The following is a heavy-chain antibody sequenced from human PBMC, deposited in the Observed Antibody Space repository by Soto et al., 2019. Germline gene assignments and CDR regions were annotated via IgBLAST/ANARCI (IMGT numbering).Heavy chain of an antibody. CDR3: ASNGDYAWDLDY. CDR2: ISSSSTI. D-gene: IGHD4-17*01. J-gene: IGHJ4*02. CDR1: GFTFSSYS. V-gene: IGHV3-48*02. Sequence: EVQLVESGGGLVQPGGSLRLSCAASGFTFSSYSMNWVRQAPGKGLEWVSYISSSSTIYYADSVKGRFTISRDNAKNSLYLQMNSLRDEDTAVYYCASNGDYAWDLDYWGQGTLVTVSS.